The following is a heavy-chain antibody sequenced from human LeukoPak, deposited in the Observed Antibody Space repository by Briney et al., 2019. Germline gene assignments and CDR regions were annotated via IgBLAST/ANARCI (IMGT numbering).Heavy chain of an antibody. Sequence: GGSLRLSCTASGFTFSAYAMMWVRRAPGKGPEWVSAIRGGGTSEFYADSVKGRFRISRDNSKDTLFLQMNSLRAEDTAVYYCARDPNGDYIGAFDMWGPGTMVTVSS. CDR1: GFTFSAYA. V-gene: IGHV3-23*01. D-gene: IGHD4-17*01. CDR3: ARDPNGDYIGAFDM. J-gene: IGHJ3*02. CDR2: IRGGGTSE.